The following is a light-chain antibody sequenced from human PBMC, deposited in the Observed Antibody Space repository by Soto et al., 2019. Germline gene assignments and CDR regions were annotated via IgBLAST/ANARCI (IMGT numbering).Light chain of an antibody. J-gene: IGKJ5*01. Sequence: IVLTQSPGTLSLSPGERATLSCRASQSVSSSYLAWYQQKPGQAPRLLIYGAPTRATGTPARFSGSGSGRQFTLTISSLQSEDSAVYYCQQYSNWPLTFGQGTRLEIK. V-gene: IGKV3-15*01. CDR1: QSVSSSY. CDR2: GAP. CDR3: QQYSNWPLT.